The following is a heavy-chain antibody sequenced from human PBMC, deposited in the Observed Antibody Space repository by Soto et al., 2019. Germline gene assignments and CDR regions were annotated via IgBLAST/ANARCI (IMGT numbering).Heavy chain of an antibody. CDR3: ARGDGIALLDYFDY. CDR1: GGSFSGYY. J-gene: IGHJ4*02. V-gene: IGHV4-34*01. CDR2: INHSGST. D-gene: IGHD2-21*01. Sequence: QVQLQQWGAGLLKPSETLSLTRAVYGGSFSGYYWSWIRQPPGKGLEWIGEINHSGSTNYNPSLKSRVTISVDTSKNQFSLKLSSVTAADTAVYYCARGDGIALLDYFDYWGQGTLVTVSS.